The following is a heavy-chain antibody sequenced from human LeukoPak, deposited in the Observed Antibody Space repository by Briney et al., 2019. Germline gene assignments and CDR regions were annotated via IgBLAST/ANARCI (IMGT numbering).Heavy chain of an antibody. CDR1: GYTFTSFD. Sequence: ASVKVSCKASGYTFTSFDINWVRQATGQGLEWMGWMNPNSGNTGYAQKFQGRVTMTRNTSKSTAYMELSSLRSEDTAVYYCARDLVGAINFDYWGQGTLVTVSS. J-gene: IGHJ4*02. V-gene: IGHV1-8*01. CDR2: MNPNSGNT. CDR3: ARDLVGAINFDY. D-gene: IGHD1-26*01.